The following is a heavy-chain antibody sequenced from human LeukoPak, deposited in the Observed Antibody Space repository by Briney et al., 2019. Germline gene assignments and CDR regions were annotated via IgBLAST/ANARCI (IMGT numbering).Heavy chain of an antibody. CDR2: ISAYNGNT. CDR1: GYTFTSYG. V-gene: IGHV1-18*01. Sequence: GASVKVSCKASGYTFTSYGISWVRQAPGQGLEWMGLISAYNGNTNYAQKLQGRVTMTTDTSTSTAYMELRGLRSDDTAVYYCAREASPRLKHLQYYYYYMDVWGKGTTVTVSS. J-gene: IGHJ6*03. D-gene: IGHD3-16*01. CDR3: AREASPRLKHLQYYYYYMDV.